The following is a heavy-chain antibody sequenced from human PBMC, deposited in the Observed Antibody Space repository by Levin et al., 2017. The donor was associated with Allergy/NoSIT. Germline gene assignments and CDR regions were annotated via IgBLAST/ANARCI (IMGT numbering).Heavy chain of an antibody. D-gene: IGHD3-22*01. CDR2: IYYSGST. J-gene: IGHJ4*02. CDR3: AREVWAHDSSGDYYVRYFDY. Sequence: SQTLSLTCTVSGGSISSYYWSWIRQPPGKGLEWIGYIYYSGSTNYNPSLKSRVTISVDTSKNQFSLKLSSVTAADTAVYYCAREVWAHDSSGDYYVRYFDYWGQGTLVTVSS. CDR1: GGSISSYY. V-gene: IGHV4-59*01.